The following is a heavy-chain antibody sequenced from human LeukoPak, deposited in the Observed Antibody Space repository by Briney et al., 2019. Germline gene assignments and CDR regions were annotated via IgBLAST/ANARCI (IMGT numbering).Heavy chain of an antibody. CDR2: ISGSGGTT. V-gene: IGHV3-23*01. D-gene: IGHD6-19*01. Sequence: GGSLRLSCAASGFTFSSCAMSWVRQAPGKGLEWVSGISGSGGTTDYADSVKGRFTISRDNSKNTLYLQMHSLRAEDTAVYYCAKSAHEAAMAATAFDYWGQGTLVTVSS. J-gene: IGHJ4*02. CDR1: GFTFSSCA. CDR3: AKSAHEAAMAATAFDY.